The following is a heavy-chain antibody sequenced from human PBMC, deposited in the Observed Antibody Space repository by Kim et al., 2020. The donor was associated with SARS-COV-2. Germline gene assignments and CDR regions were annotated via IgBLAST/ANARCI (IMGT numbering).Heavy chain of an antibody. V-gene: IGHV4-39*01. J-gene: IGHJ4*02. Sequence: LKSRVTITFDTSKNQFSLKLSSVTAADTAVYYCARLSFGSSGYYYGGFDYWGQGTLVSVSS. D-gene: IGHD3-22*01. CDR3: ARLSFGSSGYYYGGFDY.